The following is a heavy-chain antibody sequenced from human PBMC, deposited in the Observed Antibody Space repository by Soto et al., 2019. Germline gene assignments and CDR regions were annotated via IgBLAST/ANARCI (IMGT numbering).Heavy chain of an antibody. J-gene: IGHJ6*02. Sequence: QVQLVESGGGVVQPGRSLRLSCAASGFTFSSYAMHWVRQAPGKGLEWVAVISYDGSNKYYADSVKGRFTISRDNSKNTLYLQMNSLRAEDTAVYYCARDPPLRYPYRGYYGMDVWGQGNTVTVSS. V-gene: IGHV3-30-3*01. CDR2: ISYDGSNK. CDR1: GFTFSSYA. CDR3: ARDPPLRYPYRGYYGMDV. D-gene: IGHD3-9*01.